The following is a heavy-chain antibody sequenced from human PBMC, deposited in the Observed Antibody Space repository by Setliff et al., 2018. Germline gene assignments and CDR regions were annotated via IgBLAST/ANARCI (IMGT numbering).Heavy chain of an antibody. CDR2: MNPNSGNT. V-gene: IGHV1-8*03. CDR3: ARPGGFCDSNDCWDGYFDN. J-gene: IGHJ4*02. Sequence: VKVSCKASGYTFTSYDINWVRQATGPGLEWMGWMNPNSGNTGYAQKFQGRDTITRNTSISTAYMELSSLKASDTAMYYCARPGGFCDSNDCWDGYFDNWGQGTPVTVSS. CDR1: GYTFTSYD. D-gene: IGHD4-4*01.